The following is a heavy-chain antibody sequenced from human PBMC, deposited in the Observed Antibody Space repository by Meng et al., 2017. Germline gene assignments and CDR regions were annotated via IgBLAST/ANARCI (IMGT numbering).Heavy chain of an antibody. CDR3: ARKGDWGSTRYFDY. V-gene: IGHV4-4*02. Sequence: QVPLREWGPGLVKPSGTLSLTGAGSGGSISSSNWWSWVRQPPGKGLEWIGEIYHSGSTNYNPSLKSRVTISVDKSKNQFSLKLSSVTAADTAVYYCARKGDWGSTRYFDYWGQGTLVTVSS. J-gene: IGHJ4*02. D-gene: IGHD7-27*01. CDR2: IYHSGST. CDR1: GGSISSSNW.